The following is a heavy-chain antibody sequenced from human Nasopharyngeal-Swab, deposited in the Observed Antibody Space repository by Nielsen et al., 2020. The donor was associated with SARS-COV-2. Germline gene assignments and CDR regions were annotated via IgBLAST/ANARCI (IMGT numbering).Heavy chain of an antibody. CDR1: GYTFSNYA. V-gene: IGHV3-23*01. CDR2: VDYDGVRT. Sequence: GGSLRLSCTGSGYTFSNYAISWVRQAPGQGLEWVSTVDYDGVRTHYADSVEGRFIISRDNSRNTAYLQIKSLRVEDAAVYYCATWMTAHFDYWGQGTLVTVSS. CDR3: ATWMTAHFDY. D-gene: IGHD5-18*01. J-gene: IGHJ4*02.